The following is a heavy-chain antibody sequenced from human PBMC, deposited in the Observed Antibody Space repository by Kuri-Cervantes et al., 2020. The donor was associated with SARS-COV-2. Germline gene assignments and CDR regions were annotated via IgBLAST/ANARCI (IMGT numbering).Heavy chain of an antibody. CDR3: ASYHQLLPRRSFDY. Sequence: GSLRLSCAVSGCSISSGYYWGWIRQPPGKGLEWIGSIYHSGSTYYNPSLKSRVTISVDTSKNQFSLKLSSVTAADTAVYYCASYHQLLPRRSFDYWGQGTLVTVSS. J-gene: IGHJ4*02. CDR1: GCSISSGYY. V-gene: IGHV4-38-2*01. CDR2: IYHSGST. D-gene: IGHD2-2*01.